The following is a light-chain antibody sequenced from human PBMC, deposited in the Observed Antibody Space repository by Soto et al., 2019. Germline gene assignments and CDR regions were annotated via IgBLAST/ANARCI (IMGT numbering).Light chain of an antibody. CDR1: SSDVGGYNY. CDR3: NSYGSTSTRYV. Sequence: QSALTQPASASGSPGQSITISCTGTSSDVGGYNYVSWYQQHPGKAPKLMIYEVSNRPSGVSNRFSGSKSGNTASLTISGLQAEDEADYFCNSYGSTSTRYVFGTGTKLTVL. J-gene: IGLJ1*01. CDR2: EVS. V-gene: IGLV2-14*01.